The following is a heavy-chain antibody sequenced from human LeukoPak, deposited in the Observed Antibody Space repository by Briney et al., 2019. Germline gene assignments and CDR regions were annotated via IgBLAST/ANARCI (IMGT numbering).Heavy chain of an antibody. Sequence: GGSLRLSCAASGFTFDDYAMHWVRRAPGKGLEWVSGISWNSGSIGYADSVKGRFTISRDNAKNSLYLQMNSLRAEDTALYYCAKSLSPSYASWGQGTLVTVSS. CDR1: GFTFDDYA. J-gene: IGHJ4*02. CDR2: ISWNSGSI. CDR3: AKSLSPSYAS. D-gene: IGHD6-6*01. V-gene: IGHV3-9*01.